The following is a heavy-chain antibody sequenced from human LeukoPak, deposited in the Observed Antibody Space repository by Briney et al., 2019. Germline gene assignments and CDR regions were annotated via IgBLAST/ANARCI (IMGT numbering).Heavy chain of an antibody. CDR2: IHSSGSTI. CDR3: ARDGTTVITNYYYGMDV. V-gene: IGHV3-48*03. J-gene: IGHJ6*02. D-gene: IGHD4-17*01. Sequence: GGSLRLSCAASGFTFSSYHMNWVRQAPGKGLEWVSYIHSSGSTIYYADSVKGRFTISRDNAKNSLCLQMNSLRAEDTAVYHCARDGTTVITNYYYGMDVWGQGTTVTVSS. CDR1: GFTFSSYH.